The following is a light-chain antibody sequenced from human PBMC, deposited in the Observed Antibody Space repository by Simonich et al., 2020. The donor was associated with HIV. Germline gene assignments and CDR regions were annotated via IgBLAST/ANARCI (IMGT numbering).Light chain of an antibody. CDR3: QQFYTTPWT. J-gene: IGKJ1*01. Sequence: DIVMTQSPDSLAVSLGERPTINCNSSQSVLYSSNNKNYLLWYQQKPGQPPNLLIYWASTRESGVPARFSGSGSGTDFTLTISSLQAEDVAVYYCQQFYTTPWTFGQGTKVEIK. CDR1: QSVLYSSNNKNY. V-gene: IGKV4-1*01. CDR2: WAS.